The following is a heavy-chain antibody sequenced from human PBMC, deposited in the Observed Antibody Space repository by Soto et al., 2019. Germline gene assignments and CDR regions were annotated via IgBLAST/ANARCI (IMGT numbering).Heavy chain of an antibody. CDR1: GYTFTSYY. CDR3: ARDECSSTRCYNPSYSSGSDY. CDR2: INPSDGST. J-gene: IGHJ4*02. Sequence: ASVKVSCKASGYTFTSYYMHWVRQAPGQGLEWTGIINPSDGSTIYAQEFQGRVTMTRDTSTSTVYMELSSLTSEDTAVYHCARDECSSTRCYNPSYSSGSDYWGQGTLVTVSS. D-gene: IGHD2-2*02. V-gene: IGHV1-46*01.